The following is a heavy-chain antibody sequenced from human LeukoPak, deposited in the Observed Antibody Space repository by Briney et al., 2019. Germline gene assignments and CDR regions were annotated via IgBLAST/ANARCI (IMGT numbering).Heavy chain of an antibody. D-gene: IGHD3-22*01. CDR1: GGSISSYY. Sequence: SETLSLTCTVSGGSISSYYWNWIRQPPGKGLEWIGYIYYSGSTNYNPSLKSRVTISVDTSKNQFSLKLSSVTAADTAVYYCARDTYYYDSSGYGKFDPWGQGTLVTVSS. CDR2: IYYSGST. J-gene: IGHJ5*02. CDR3: ARDTYYYDSSGYGKFDP. V-gene: IGHV4-59*01.